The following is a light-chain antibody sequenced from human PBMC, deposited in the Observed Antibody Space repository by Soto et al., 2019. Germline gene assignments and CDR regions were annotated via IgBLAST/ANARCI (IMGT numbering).Light chain of an antibody. CDR2: DAS. J-gene: IGKJ4*01. V-gene: IGKV3-15*01. Sequence: EIVMTQSPATLSVSPGERATLSCRASQGVSRNLAWYQQKPGQAPRLLIYDASTRATGIPDRFSGSGSETEFTLTISSLQSEEYQIYYCQPYNNWTLTFGGGTKV. CDR1: QGVSRN. CDR3: QPYNNWTLT.